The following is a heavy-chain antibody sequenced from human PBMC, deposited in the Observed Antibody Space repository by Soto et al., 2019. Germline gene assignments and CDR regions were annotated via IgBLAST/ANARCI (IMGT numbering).Heavy chain of an antibody. D-gene: IGHD1-26*01. V-gene: IGHV1-8*01. CDR3: ARGRSIVGATTYFDY. J-gene: IGHJ4*02. Sequence: ASVKVSCKASGYTFTSYDINWVRQATGQGLEWMGWMNPNSGNTGYAQKFQGRVTMTRNTSISTAYMELSGLRSEDTAVYYCARGRSIVGATTYFDYWGQGTLVTVSS. CDR2: MNPNSGNT. CDR1: GYTFTSYD.